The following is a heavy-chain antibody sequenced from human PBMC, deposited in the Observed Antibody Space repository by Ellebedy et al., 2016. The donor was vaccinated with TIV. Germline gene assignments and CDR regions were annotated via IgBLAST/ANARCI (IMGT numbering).Heavy chain of an antibody. CDR3: ARPMFYYHYYMDV. J-gene: IGHJ6*03. CDR2: ISDRNSKR. D-gene: IGHD3-10*02. CDR1: GFVFNSYS. Sequence: GESLKISCAASGFVFNSYSTNWVRQAPGKGLEWVASISDRNSKRFYSDSVKGRFIISRDDATSSLFLEMNTLRVEDTAVYYCARPMFYYHYYMDVWGKGTTVIV. V-gene: IGHV3-21*01.